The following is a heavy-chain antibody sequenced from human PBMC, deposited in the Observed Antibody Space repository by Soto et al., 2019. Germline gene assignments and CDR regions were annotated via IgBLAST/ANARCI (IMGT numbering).Heavy chain of an antibody. CDR3: ARASDITIFGVVIGENWFDP. D-gene: IGHD3-3*01. CDR1: GGSISSSSYY. CDR2: IYYSGST. V-gene: IGHV4-39*01. J-gene: IGHJ5*02. Sequence: SETLSLTCTVSGGSISSSSYYWGWIRQPPGKGLEWIGSIYYSGSTYYNPSLKSRVTISVDTSKNQFSLKLSSVTAADTAVYYCARASDITIFGVVIGENWFDPWGQGTLVTVSS.